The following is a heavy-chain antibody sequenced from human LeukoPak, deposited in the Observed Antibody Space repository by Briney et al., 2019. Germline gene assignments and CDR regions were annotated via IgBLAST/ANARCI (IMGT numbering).Heavy chain of an antibody. CDR3: ARVGTAMVGDAFDI. CDR2: INWNGGST. Sequence: GGSLRLSCAASGFTFDDYGMSWVRQAPGKGLEWVSGINWNGGSTGYADSVKGRFTISRDNAKNSLYLQMNSLRAEDTALYYCARVGTAMVGDAFDIWGQGTMVTVSS. D-gene: IGHD5-18*01. V-gene: IGHV3-20*04. J-gene: IGHJ3*02. CDR1: GFTFDDYG.